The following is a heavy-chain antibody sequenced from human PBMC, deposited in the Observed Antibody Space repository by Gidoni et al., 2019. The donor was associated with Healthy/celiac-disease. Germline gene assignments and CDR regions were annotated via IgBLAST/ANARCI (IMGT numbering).Heavy chain of an antibody. CDR1: GYSFTSYW. CDR2: IDPSDSYT. CDR3: ARPSGTSIAARPDAFDI. Sequence: EVQLVQSGAEVKKPGESLRISCKGSGYSFTSYWISWVRQMPGKGLEWMGRIDPSDSYTNYSPSFQGHVTSSADKSISTAYLQWSSLKASDTAMYYCARPSGTSIAARPDAFDIWGQGTMVTVSS. V-gene: IGHV5-10-1*03. J-gene: IGHJ3*02. D-gene: IGHD6-6*01.